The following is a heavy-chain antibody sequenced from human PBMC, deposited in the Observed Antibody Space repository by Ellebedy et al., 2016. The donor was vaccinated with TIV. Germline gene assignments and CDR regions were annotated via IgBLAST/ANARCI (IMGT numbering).Heavy chain of an antibody. CDR1: GYTLTELS. CDR3: ARAALEWPPYALDV. D-gene: IGHD3-3*01. Sequence: AASVKVSCKVFGYTLTELSIHWVRQAPGKGLEWMGGFDPEDGETIYEQKLQGRVTMTRDTSTSTVYMELSSLRSEDAAVYYCARAALEWPPYALDVWGQGTTVTVSS. V-gene: IGHV1-24*01. CDR2: FDPEDGET. J-gene: IGHJ6*02.